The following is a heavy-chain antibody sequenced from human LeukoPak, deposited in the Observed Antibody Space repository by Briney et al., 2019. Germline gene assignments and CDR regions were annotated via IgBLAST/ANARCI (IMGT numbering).Heavy chain of an antibody. CDR3: AVEVDTAMVNPFDY. D-gene: IGHD5-18*01. J-gene: IGHJ4*02. CDR1: GYTFTSYG. Sequence: ASVKVSCKASGYTFTSYGISWVRQAPGQGLEWMGWISAYNGNTNYAQKLQGRVTMTTDASTSTAYMELRSLRSDDTAVCYCAVEVDTAMVNPFDYWGQGTLVTVSS. V-gene: IGHV1-18*01. CDR2: ISAYNGNT.